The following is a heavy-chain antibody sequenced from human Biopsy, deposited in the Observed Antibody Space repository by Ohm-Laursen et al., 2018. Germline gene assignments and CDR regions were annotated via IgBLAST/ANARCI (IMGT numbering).Heavy chain of an antibody. CDR3: ARDGEAKYCKHGVCPSDF. CDR1: GFTFSGFS. V-gene: IGHV3-21*01. J-gene: IGHJ4*02. CDR2: ISASGNHI. D-gene: IGHD2-8*01. Sequence: SLRLSCTAPGFTFSGFSMDWVRQATGKGLGWVSSISASGNHIYYTDSVKGRFTVSRDNGKNSVYLQMNSLRVEETAVYYCARDGEAKYCKHGVCPSDFWGQGTLVTVSS.